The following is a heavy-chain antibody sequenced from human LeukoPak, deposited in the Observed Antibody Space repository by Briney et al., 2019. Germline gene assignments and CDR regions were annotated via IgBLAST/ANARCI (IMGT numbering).Heavy chain of an antibody. J-gene: IGHJ4*02. Sequence: ASVKVSCKASGYTFTNYDINWVRQATGQGLEWVGWMNPNSGNTGYARKFQGRVTMTRDTSISTAYMELNSLRSEDTAVYYCARELVVAAQGALGYWGQGTLVTVSS. D-gene: IGHD2-15*01. CDR1: GYTFTNYD. V-gene: IGHV1-8*01. CDR2: MNPNSGNT. CDR3: ARELVVAAQGALGY.